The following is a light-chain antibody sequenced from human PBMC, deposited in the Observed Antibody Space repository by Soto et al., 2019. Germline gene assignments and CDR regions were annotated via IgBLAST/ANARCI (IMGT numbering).Light chain of an antibody. J-gene: IGKJ3*01. V-gene: IGKV3-20*01. CDR3: QQYGSSSFT. CDR1: QSVSSSY. Sequence: EIVLTQSPGTRSLSPGERATLSCRASQSVSSSYLAWYQQKPGQAPRLLIYGASSRATGIPDRFSGSGSGTDFTLTISRLEPEHFAVYYCQQYGSSSFTFGPGTKVDIK. CDR2: GAS.